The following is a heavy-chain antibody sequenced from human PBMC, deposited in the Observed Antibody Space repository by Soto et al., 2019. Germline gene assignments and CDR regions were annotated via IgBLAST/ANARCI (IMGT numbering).Heavy chain of an antibody. CDR1: GYSFTDYH. CDR3: ARGHSTDCSNGVCSFFYNHEMDV. J-gene: IGHJ6*02. D-gene: IGHD2-8*01. V-gene: IGHV1-2*04. CDR2: INPKSGGT. Sequence: ASVKISCKASGYSFTDYHVHWVRQAPGQGLEWLGRINPKSGGTSTAQKFQGWVTMTRDTSINTAYMDLTRLRSDDTAVYYCARGHSTDCSNGVCSFFYNHEMDVWGQGTPITV.